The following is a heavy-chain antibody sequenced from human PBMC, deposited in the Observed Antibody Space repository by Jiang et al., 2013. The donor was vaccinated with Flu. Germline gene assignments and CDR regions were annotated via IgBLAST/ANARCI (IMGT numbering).Heavy chain of an antibody. CDR2: T. CDR3: TRRYYFDY. Sequence: TDYAAPVKGRFTISRDDSKNTLYLQMNSLKTEDTAVYYCTRRYYFDYWGQGTLVTVSS. J-gene: IGHJ4*02. V-gene: IGHV3-15*01.